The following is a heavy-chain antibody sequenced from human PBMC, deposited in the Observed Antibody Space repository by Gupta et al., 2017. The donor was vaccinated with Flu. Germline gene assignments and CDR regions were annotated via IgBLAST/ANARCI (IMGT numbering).Heavy chain of an antibody. J-gene: IGHJ3*01. Sequence: AMHGVRQAPGKGLEWVSGITWNSDTIGYADSVKGRFTLSRDTAKNSLYLQMNSLRPEDTALYYCVKDRGYTWDAIDFWGQGTMVTVSS. D-gene: IGHD2-15*01. V-gene: IGHV3-9*01. CDR1: A. CDR2: ITWNSDTI. CDR3: VKDRGYTWDAIDF.